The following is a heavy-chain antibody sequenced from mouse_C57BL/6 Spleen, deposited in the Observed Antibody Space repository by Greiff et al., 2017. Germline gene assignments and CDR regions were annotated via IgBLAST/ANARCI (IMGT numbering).Heavy chain of an antibody. CDR1: GYSFTGYY. CDR2: INHSTGGT. V-gene: IGHV1-42*01. Sequence: VQLKESGPELVKPGASVKISCKASGYSFTGYYMNWVKQSPEKSLEWIGEINHSTGGTTYNQKFKAKATLTVDKSSSTAYMQLKSLTSEDSAVYYCARPGSSYAMDYWGQGTSVTVSS. D-gene: IGHD1-1*01. CDR3: ARPGSSYAMDY. J-gene: IGHJ4*01.